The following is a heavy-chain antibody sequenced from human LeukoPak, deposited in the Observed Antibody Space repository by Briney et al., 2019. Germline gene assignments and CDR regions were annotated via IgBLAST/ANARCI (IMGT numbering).Heavy chain of an antibody. CDR3: ARRGGDNGWGAFDV. CDR2: ISGSAGDT. J-gene: IGHJ3*01. D-gene: IGHD4-23*01. V-gene: IGHV3-23*01. CDR1: GFTFSSYA. Sequence: EGSLRLSCAASGFTFSSYAMSWVRQAPGKGLEWVSTISGSAGDTVYADSVKGRFTISRDGSGMISLQMNFLRGEDTAVYYCARRGGDNGWGAFDVWGQGSMVTVSS.